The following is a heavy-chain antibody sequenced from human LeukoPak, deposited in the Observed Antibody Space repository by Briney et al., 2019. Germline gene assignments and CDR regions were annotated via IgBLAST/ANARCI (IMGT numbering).Heavy chain of an antibody. V-gene: IGHV1-46*03. CDR1: GYTFTSYY. D-gene: IGHD5-18*01. J-gene: IGHJ6*03. Sequence: ASVKVSCKASGYTFTSYYMHWVRQAPGQGLEWMGIINPSGGSTSYAQKFQGRATMTRDTSTSTVYMELSSLRSEDTAVYYCARGGTAMVDYYYYYYMDVWGKGTTVTVSS. CDR2: INPSGGST. CDR3: ARGGTAMVDYYYYYYMDV.